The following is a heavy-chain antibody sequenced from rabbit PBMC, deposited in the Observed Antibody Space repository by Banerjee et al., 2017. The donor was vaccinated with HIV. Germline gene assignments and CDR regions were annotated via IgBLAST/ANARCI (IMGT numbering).Heavy chain of an antibody. CDR2: INTNSGNS. D-gene: IGHD4-1*01. V-gene: IGHV1S45*01. J-gene: IGHJ4*01. CDR1: GFDFSNYYM. CDR3: ARDLAGVIGWNFNL. Sequence: QEHLEESGGDLVKAGGSLTLSCKASGFDFSNYYMSWVRQAPGKGLEWIACINTNSGNSVYASWAKGRFTISKTSSTTVTLQMTSLTAADTATYFCARDLAGVIGWNFNLWGPGTLVTVS.